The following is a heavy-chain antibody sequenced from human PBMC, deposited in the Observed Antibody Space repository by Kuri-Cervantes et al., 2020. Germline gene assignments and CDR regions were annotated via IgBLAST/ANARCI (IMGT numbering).Heavy chain of an antibody. CDR3: ARDYDFWRQEIHPLDY. D-gene: IGHD3-3*01. J-gene: IGHJ4*02. CDR1: GFTFTSSA. Sequence: SVKVSCKASGFTFTSSAVQWVRQARGQRLEWIGWIVVGSGNTNYAQKFQERVTITRDMSTSTAYMELRSLRSDDTAVYYCARDYDFWRQEIHPLDYWGQGTLVTVSS. V-gene: IGHV1-58*01. CDR2: IVVGSGNT.